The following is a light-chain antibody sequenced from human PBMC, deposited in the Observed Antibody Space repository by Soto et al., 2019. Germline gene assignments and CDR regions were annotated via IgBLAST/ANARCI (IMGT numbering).Light chain of an antibody. CDR2: GAT. CDR3: QQFGSSPFT. V-gene: IGKV3-20*01. CDR1: QSVSSSY. Sequence: EIVLTQSPGTLSLSPGERATLSCRASQSVSSSYLAWYQHKPDQAPRLLIYGATSRATGIPDRFSGSGSGTDFTLTIYRLEPEDFAVYYCQQFGSSPFTFGQGTKLEIK. J-gene: IGKJ2*01.